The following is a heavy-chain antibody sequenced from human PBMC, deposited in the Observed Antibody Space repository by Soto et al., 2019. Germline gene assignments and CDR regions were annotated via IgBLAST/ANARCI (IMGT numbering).Heavy chain of an antibody. CDR3: SRVDPGETSPFDH. CDR2: FDPEDGET. D-gene: IGHD3-10*01. Sequence: ASVKVSCKVSGYTLTELSMHWVRQAPGKGLEWMGGFDPEDGETIYAQSFQGRVTMTRDTSTSTVYMEVSSLRSEDTAVYYCSRVDPGETSPFDHWGQGTLVTVSS. J-gene: IGHJ4*02. CDR1: GYTLTELS. V-gene: IGHV1-24*01.